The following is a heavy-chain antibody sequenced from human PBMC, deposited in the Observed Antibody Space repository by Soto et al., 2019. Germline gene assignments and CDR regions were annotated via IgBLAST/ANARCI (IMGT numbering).Heavy chain of an antibody. J-gene: IGHJ5*02. D-gene: IGHD4-17*01. CDR2: IYYSGST. CDR3: ARGRTTGNWFDP. CDR1: GGSISSYC. Sequence: SETLSLTCTVSGGSISSYCWSWIRQHPGKGLEWIGYIYYSGSTYYNPSLKSRVTISVDTSKNQFSLKLSSVTAADTAVYYCARGRTTGNWFDPWGQGTLVTVSS. V-gene: IGHV4-31*03.